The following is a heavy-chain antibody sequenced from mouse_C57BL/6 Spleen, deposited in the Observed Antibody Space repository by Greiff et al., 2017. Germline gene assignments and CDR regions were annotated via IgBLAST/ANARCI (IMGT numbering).Heavy chain of an antibody. V-gene: IGHV1-64*01. CDR1: GYTFTSYW. J-gene: IGHJ1*03. CDR2: IPPNSGST. Sequence: QVQLQQPGAELVKPGASVKLSCTASGYTFTSYWMHWVKQRPGQGLEWIGMIPPNSGSTTYNETFKSKATLTVDKSSSTAYMQLSRLTSEDSAVYYCARGITTVVATDWYFDVWGTGTTVTVSS. CDR3: ARGITTVVATDWYFDV. D-gene: IGHD1-1*01.